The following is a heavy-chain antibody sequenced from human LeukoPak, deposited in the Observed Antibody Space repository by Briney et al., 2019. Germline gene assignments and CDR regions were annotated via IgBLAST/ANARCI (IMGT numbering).Heavy chain of an antibody. D-gene: IGHD2-2*01. CDR3: ARGYCSSTTCSGVGYMEV. Sequence: PSETLSLTCTVSAGSISSSSYHWGWIRQPPGKGLEWIGSISSSGSTYYNSSLKSRVAIAVDTSKNQFSLKLSSVTAADRAVYYCARGYCSSTTCSGVGYMEVWGKGTTVTVSS. V-gene: IGHV4-39*01. CDR1: AGSISSSSYH. CDR2: ISSSGST. J-gene: IGHJ6*03.